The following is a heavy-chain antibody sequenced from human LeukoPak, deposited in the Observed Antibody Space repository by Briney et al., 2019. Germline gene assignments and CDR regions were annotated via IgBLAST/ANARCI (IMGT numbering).Heavy chain of an antibody. Sequence: GGSLRLSCAASGFTFSDYYMSWIRQAPGKGLEWVSYISSSGSTIYYADSVKGRFTISRDNAKNSLYLQMNSLRAEDTAVYYCARYIVATIRWSYYYYYGMDVWGQGTTVTVSS. CDR3: ARYIVATIRWSYYYYYGMDV. CDR1: GFTFSDYY. V-gene: IGHV3-11*01. D-gene: IGHD5-12*01. CDR2: ISSSGSTI. J-gene: IGHJ6*02.